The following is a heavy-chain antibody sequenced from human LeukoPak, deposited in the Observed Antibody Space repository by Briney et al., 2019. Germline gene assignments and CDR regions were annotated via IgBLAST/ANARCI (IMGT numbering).Heavy chain of an antibody. V-gene: IGHV1-18*04. CDR3: ARDGTPSGYGDKGFDY. D-gene: IGHD4-23*01. CDR2: ISAYNGNT. J-gene: IGHJ4*02. CDR1: GYTFTSYG. Sequence: ASVKVSYKASGYTFTSYGISWVRQAPGQGLEWMGWISAYNGNTNYAQKLQGRVTMTTDTSTSTAYMELRSLRSDDTTVYYCARDGTPSGYGDKGFDYWGQGTLVTVSS.